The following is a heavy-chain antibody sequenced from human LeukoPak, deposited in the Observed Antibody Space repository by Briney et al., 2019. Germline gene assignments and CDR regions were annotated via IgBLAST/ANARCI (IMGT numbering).Heavy chain of an antibody. J-gene: IGHJ4*02. CDR1: GFTVRSNY. V-gene: IGHV3-66*01. D-gene: IGHD3-16*01. CDR3: ARDRPFGGVLDFDY. Sequence: GGSLRLSCVASGFTVRSNYMSWVRQAPGKGLERVSAIYNDGTTYYADSVKGRFTISRDNSKNTLYLQMNTPRVEDTADYYCARDRPFGGVLDFDYWGQGTLVTVSS. CDR2: IYNDGTT.